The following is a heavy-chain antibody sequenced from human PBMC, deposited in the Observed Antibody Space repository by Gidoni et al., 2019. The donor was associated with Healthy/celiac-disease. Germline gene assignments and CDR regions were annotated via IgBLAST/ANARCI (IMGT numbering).Heavy chain of an antibody. J-gene: IGHJ5*02. Sequence: QVQLQESGPGLVTPSQTLSLTCTVSGGPISSGSYYWSWIRPPAGKGLEGIGRIYTSGSTNYNPSLKSRVTISVDTSKNQFSLKLSSVTAADTAVYYCARGRGPAPVVNSRNWFDPWGQGTLVTVSS. V-gene: IGHV4-61*02. CDR1: GGPISSGSYY. D-gene: IGHD3-22*01. CDR2: IYTSGST. CDR3: ARGRGPAPVVNSRNWFDP.